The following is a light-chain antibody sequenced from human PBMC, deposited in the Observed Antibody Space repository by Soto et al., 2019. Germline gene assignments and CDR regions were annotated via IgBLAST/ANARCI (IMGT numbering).Light chain of an antibody. CDR2: GTS. V-gene: IGKV3-20*01. CDR1: QSVSSSY. CDR3: QQYGSSPRT. J-gene: IGKJ1*01. Sequence: EIVITQSPATLSVSPGERATLSCRASQSVSSSYLAWYQQKPGQAPRLLMYGTSTRATGTPDRFSGSGSGTDFTLTISSLEPEDVAVYYCQQYGSSPRTFGQGTKVDIK.